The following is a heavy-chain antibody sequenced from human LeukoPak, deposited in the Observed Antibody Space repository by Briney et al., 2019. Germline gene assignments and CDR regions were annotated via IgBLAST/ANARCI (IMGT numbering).Heavy chain of an antibody. Sequence: PGGSLRLSCAASGFTFSSYAMSWVRQAPGKGLEWVSAISGSGGSTYYADSVKGRFTISRDNSKNTLYLQMNSLRAEDTAVYYCATSGSPWLASDYWGQGTLVTVSS. J-gene: IGHJ4*02. V-gene: IGHV3-23*01. CDR2: ISGSGGST. CDR3: ATSGSPWLASDY. CDR1: GFTFSSYA. D-gene: IGHD3-10*01.